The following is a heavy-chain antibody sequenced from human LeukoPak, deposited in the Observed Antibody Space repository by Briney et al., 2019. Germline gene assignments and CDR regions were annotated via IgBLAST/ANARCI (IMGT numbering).Heavy chain of an antibody. D-gene: IGHD6-13*01. CDR1: GYTFTGYY. J-gene: IGHJ4*02. V-gene: IGHV1-2*02. Sequence: GASVKVSCKASGYTFTGYYMHWVRQAPGQGLEWMGWINPNSGGTNYAQKFQGRVTMTRDTSISTAYMELSRLRSDDTAVYYCARARVHPIAAAASGGIYFDYWGQGTLVTVSS. CDR2: INPNSGGT. CDR3: ARARVHPIAAAASGGIYFDY.